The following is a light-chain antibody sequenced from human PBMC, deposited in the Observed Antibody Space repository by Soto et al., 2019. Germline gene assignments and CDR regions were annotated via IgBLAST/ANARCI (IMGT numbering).Light chain of an antibody. CDR2: DAS. J-gene: IGKJ1*01. V-gene: IGKV1-5*01. Sequence: DILMTQSPSTLSASVGDRVIITCRASQSISNWLAWFQQKPGKAPKRLIYDASSLDSGVPSRFSGSGSGTEFALTISSLQPDDFASYYCQQYYDYSTFGQGTKVEIK. CDR3: QQYYDYST. CDR1: QSISNW.